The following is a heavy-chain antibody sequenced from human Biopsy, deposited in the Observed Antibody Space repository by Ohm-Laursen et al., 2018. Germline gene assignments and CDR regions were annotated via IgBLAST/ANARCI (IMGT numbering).Heavy chain of an antibody. CDR2: ISYNEST. CDR3: VREPKTGTAEAWYFDL. CDR1: AASVKASGYF. D-gene: IGHD1-1*01. J-gene: IGHJ2*01. Sequence: PSDTLSLTCSVSAASVKASGYFWAWLRQRPGKGFVWIGYISYNESTHYNQSLTSRLAISFDTSNNRLSLQLRSVSVADTAVYYCVREPKTGTAEAWYFDLWGRGSLVTVPS. V-gene: IGHV4-61*03.